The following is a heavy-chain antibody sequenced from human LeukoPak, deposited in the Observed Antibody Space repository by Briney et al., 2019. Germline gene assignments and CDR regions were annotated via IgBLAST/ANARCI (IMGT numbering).Heavy chain of an antibody. J-gene: IGHJ4*02. CDR3: ARGLRYFDWLPDY. CDR1: GGSISSYY. CDR2: IYYSGST. Sequence: SETLSLTCTVSGGSISSYYWSWIRQPPGKGLEWIGYIYYSGSTNYNPSLKSRVTISVDTSKNQFSLKLSSVSAADTAVYYCARGLRYFDWLPDYWGQGTLVTVSS. V-gene: IGHV4-59*01. D-gene: IGHD3-9*01.